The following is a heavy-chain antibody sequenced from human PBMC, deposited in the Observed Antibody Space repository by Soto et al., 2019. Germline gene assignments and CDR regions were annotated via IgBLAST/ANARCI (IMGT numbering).Heavy chain of an antibody. V-gene: IGHV5-51*01. CDR3: ARFGGPGLSHNWFDA. D-gene: IGHD3-16*01. J-gene: IGHJ5*02. Sequence: GESLKISCKGSGYSFTSYWIGWVRQMPGKGLEWMGIIYPGDSDTRYSPSFEGQVTFSADLSINSAYLQWTSLKASDSAMYYCARFGGPGLSHNWFDAWGQGTLVTVSS. CDR2: IYPGDSDT. CDR1: GYSFTSYW.